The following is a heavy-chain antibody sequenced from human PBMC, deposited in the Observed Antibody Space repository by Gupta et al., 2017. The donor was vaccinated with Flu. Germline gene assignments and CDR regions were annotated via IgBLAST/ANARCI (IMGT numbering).Heavy chain of an antibody. CDR1: GFTFSSYA. CDR2: ISGSGGST. Sequence: EVQLLESGGGLVQPGGSLRLSCAASGFTFSSYAMSWVRQAPGKGLEWVSAISGSGGSTYYADSVKGRFTISRDNSKNTPYLQMNSLRAEDTAVYYCAKTDDSSGWYSLYYYYGMDVWGQGTTVTVSS. D-gene: IGHD6-19*01. CDR3: AKTDDSSGWYSLYYYYGMDV. V-gene: IGHV3-23*01. J-gene: IGHJ6*02.